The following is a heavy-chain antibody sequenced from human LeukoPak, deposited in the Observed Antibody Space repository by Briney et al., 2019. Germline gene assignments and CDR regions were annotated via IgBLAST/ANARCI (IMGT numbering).Heavy chain of an antibody. CDR2: IKQDGSEK. CDR1: GFAFSGYW. D-gene: IGHD6-19*01. Sequence: PGGSLRLSCAASGFAFSGYWRSWVRQAPGNGLEWVANIKQDGSEKYYVDSVKGRFTISRDNAKNSVYLQMNSLRAEDTAVYYCARDLRGSGWYFDYWGQGTLVTVSS. V-gene: IGHV3-7*01. CDR3: ARDLRGSGWYFDY. J-gene: IGHJ4*02.